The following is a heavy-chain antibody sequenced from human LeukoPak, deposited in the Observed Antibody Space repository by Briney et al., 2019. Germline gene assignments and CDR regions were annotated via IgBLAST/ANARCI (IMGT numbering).Heavy chain of an antibody. V-gene: IGHV3-23*01. CDR1: GFTFSSYA. CDR3: ANLGYYYYGMDV. CDR2: ISGSGGST. Sequence: GGSLRLSCAASGFTFSSYAMSWVRQAPGKGLEWVSAISGSGGSTYHADSVKGRFTISRDNSKNTLYLQMNSLRAEDTAVYYCANLGYYYYGMDVWGQGTTVTVSS. J-gene: IGHJ6*02.